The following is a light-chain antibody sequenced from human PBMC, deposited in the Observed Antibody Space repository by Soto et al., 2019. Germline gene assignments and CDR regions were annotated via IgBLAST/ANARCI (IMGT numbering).Light chain of an antibody. CDR3: QQHLGWQT. CDR2: GAS. CDR1: QSVSSSY. J-gene: IGKJ1*01. V-gene: IGKV3-20*01. Sequence: EIVFTQSPGTLSLSPGERAPLSCRASQSVSSSYLAWYQQKPGQAPRLLIYGASSRATGIPDRFSGSGSGTDFTLTISRLEPEDSAVYYCQQHLGWQTFGQGTKVDIK.